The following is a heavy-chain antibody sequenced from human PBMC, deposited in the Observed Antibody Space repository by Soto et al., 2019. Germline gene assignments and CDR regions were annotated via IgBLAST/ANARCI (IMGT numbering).Heavy chain of an antibody. D-gene: IGHD3-22*01. CDR1: GYTFTSQG. CDR3: ARGGYYDSSGYYFFDY. J-gene: IGHJ4*02. V-gene: IGHV1-18*01. Sequence: QVQLVQSGAEVKKPGASVKVSCKASGYTFTSQGISWVRQAPGQGLEWMGWISADTGNTNYAQKLQGRVTMTTDTSPRTAYMELRSLRSDDTAVYYCARGGYYDSSGYYFFDYWGKGTLVTVSS. CDR2: ISADTGNT.